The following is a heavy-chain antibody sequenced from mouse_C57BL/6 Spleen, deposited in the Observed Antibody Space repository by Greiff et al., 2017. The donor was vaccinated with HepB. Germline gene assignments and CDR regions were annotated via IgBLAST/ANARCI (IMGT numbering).Heavy chain of an antibody. CDR2: IDPETGGT. Sequence: VQLQQSGAELVRPGASVTLSCKASGYTFTDYEMHWVKQTPVHGLEWIGAIDPETGGTAYNQKFKGKAILTADKSSSTAYMELRSLTSEDSAVYYCTRRYYGSSFSYWYFDVWGTGTTVTVSS. J-gene: IGHJ1*03. CDR3: TRRYYGSSFSYWYFDV. V-gene: IGHV1-15*01. D-gene: IGHD1-1*01. CDR1: GYTFTDYE.